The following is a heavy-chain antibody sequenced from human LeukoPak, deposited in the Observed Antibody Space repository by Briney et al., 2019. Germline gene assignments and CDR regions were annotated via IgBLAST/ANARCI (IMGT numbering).Heavy chain of an antibody. Sequence: PGGSLRLSCAASGFTFSSYWMHWVRQAPGKGLVWVSRINSDGSSTSYADSVKGRFTISRDNAKNTLYLQMNSLRAEDTAVYYCARVYYDFWSGYSHCFDYWGQGALVTVSS. CDR2: INSDGSST. CDR3: ARVYYDFWSGYSHCFDY. J-gene: IGHJ4*02. V-gene: IGHV3-74*01. D-gene: IGHD3-3*01. CDR1: GFTFSSYW.